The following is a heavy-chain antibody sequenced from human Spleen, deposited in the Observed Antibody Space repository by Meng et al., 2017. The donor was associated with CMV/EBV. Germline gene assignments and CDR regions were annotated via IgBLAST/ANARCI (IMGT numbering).Heavy chain of an antibody. CDR1: GFTFTTFW. J-gene: IGHJ6*02. D-gene: IGHD2-21*01. CDR2: IKEDGRGK. Sequence: GGSLRLSCAASGFTFTTFWMTWVRHAPGKGLEWVANIKEDGRGKWYVDSVKGRFTTSRDNAKKSVYLQMNSLRAEDTAVYYCVRHANSQYGMDVWGQGTTVTVSS. CDR3: VRHANSQYGMDV. V-gene: IGHV3-7*01.